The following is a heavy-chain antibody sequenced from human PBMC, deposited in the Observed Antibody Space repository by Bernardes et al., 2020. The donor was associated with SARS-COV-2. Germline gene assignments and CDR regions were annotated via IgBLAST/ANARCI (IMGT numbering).Heavy chain of an antibody. D-gene: IGHD6-6*01. CDR3: ATHSDSSERGAFDL. Sequence: GESLKITCHDSGYSFTSHWIAWVRKMPGKGLEWMGMIYPDDSETRFSPSFQGRVTISADKSINTAYLQWTSLKASDTAMYYCATHSDSSERGAFDLWGQGTLVTVSS. V-gene: IGHV5-51*01. J-gene: IGHJ3*01. CDR2: IYPDDSET. CDR1: GYSFTSHW.